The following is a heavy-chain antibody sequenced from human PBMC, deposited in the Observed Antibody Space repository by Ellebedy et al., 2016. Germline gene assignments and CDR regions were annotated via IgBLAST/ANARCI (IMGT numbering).Heavy chain of an antibody. D-gene: IGHD2-2*01. J-gene: IGHJ4*02. V-gene: IGHV1-18*01. Sequence: ASVKVSCKASGYTFTSYGISWVRQAPGQGLEWMGWISAYNGNTNYAQKLQGRVTMTTDTSTSTAYMELRSLRSDDTAVYYCARVRCSSTSCYSILDYWGQGTLVTVSS. CDR3: ARVRCSSTSCYSILDY. CDR1: GYTFTSYG. CDR2: ISAYNGNT.